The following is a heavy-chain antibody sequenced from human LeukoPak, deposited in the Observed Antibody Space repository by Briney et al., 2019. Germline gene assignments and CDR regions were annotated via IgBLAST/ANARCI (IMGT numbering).Heavy chain of an antibody. CDR1: GFTFISYG. V-gene: IGHV3-23*01. Sequence: GGSLRLSCAASGFTFISYGMSWVRQAPGKGLEWVSAITGTGHITYYADSVKGRFTISRDNSKNTLYLQMNSLRAEDTALYYCARDRLGAMLFFDSWGQGTLVTVSS. J-gene: IGHJ4*02. CDR2: ITGTGHIT. D-gene: IGHD3-16*01. CDR3: ARDRLGAMLFFDS.